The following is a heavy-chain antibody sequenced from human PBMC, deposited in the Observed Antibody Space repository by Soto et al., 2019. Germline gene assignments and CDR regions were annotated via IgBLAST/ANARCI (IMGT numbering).Heavy chain of an antibody. CDR3: ARTPDSSGYYFDY. J-gene: IGHJ4*02. CDR1: GGSITNSGYY. V-gene: IGHV4-39*01. Sequence: SETLSLTCTVSGGSITNSGYYWGWVRQPPGKGLEWIGSIFYSGSTHYKPSLRSRVTISGDTSKNQFSLKLSSVTAADTAVYYCARTPDSSGYYFDYWGQGTLVTVSS. CDR2: IFYSGST. D-gene: IGHD3-22*01.